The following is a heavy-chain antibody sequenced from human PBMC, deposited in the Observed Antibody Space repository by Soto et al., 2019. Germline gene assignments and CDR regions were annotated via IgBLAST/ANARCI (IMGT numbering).Heavy chain of an antibody. Sequence: QVRLVQSGAEVKKTGSSVKVSCEASGTTLSNFAIGGVRQAPGQGLEWMGGIILPFGTPNYAQKFQGRVTTSADESMTTAYMELRGLRSEDTAVYYCVRGPDYEGYFDYWGQGTLVTVSS. CDR2: IILPFGTP. V-gene: IGHV1-69*12. D-gene: IGHD3-22*01. CDR1: GTTLSNFA. CDR3: VRGPDYEGYFDY. J-gene: IGHJ4*02.